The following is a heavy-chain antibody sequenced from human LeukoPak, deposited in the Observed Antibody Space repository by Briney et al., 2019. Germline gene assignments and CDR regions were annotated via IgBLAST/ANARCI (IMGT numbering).Heavy chain of an antibody. V-gene: IGHV4-39*01. Sequence: SETLSLTCTVSGGSISSSSYYWGWIRQPPGTGLEWIGSIYYSGSTYYNPSLKSRVTISVDTSKNQFSLKLSSVTAADTAVYYCARPIVVVPAAMRASPAHWYFDLWGRGTLVTVSS. J-gene: IGHJ2*01. D-gene: IGHD2-2*01. CDR1: GGSISSSSYY. CDR2: IYYSGST. CDR3: ARPIVVVPAAMRASPAHWYFDL.